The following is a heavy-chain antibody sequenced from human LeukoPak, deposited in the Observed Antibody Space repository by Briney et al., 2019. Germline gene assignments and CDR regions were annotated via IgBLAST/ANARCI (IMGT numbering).Heavy chain of an antibody. CDR1: GFTFKSFR. CDR2: IWYDGSNK. V-gene: IGHV3-33*01. CDR3: ARGGAVSAPNFDY. D-gene: IGHD5/OR15-5a*01. J-gene: IGHJ4*02. Sequence: GGSLTLYCAAYGFTFKSFRMHWVPQAPGKGLEWVAHIWYDGSNKYYADPVKGRVTISRDNYENTLYLQMNSLRAEDTAVYYCARGGAVSAPNFDYWGEGTLVTVSS.